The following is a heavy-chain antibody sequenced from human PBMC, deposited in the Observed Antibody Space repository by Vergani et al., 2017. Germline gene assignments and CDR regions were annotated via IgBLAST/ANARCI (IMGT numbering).Heavy chain of an antibody. CDR1: GYTFTSYG. J-gene: IGHJ3*02. Sequence: QVQLVQSGAEVKKPGASVKVSCKASGYTFTSYGISWVRQAPGQGLEWMGWISAYNGNTNYAQKHQGRVTMTTDTSASTAYMELRSLRSDDTAVYYCAIQTGYYGSEEDLNGAFDTWGQGTMVTVSS. CDR3: AIQTGYYGSEEDLNGAFDT. CDR2: ISAYNGNT. D-gene: IGHD3-10*01. V-gene: IGHV1-18*04.